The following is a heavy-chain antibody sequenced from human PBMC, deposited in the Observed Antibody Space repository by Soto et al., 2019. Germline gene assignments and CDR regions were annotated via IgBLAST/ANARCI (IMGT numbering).Heavy chain of an antibody. CDR3: ARVVLVPAANYYYYYGMDV. D-gene: IGHD2-2*01. J-gene: IGHJ6*02. Sequence: SETLSLTCAVSGGSISSSNWWSWVRQPPGKGLEWIGEIYHSGSTNYNPSLKSRVTISVDKSKNQFSLKLSSVTAADTAVYYCARVVLVPAANYYYYYGMDVWGQGTTVTVSS. CDR1: GGSISSSNW. V-gene: IGHV4-4*02. CDR2: IYHSGST.